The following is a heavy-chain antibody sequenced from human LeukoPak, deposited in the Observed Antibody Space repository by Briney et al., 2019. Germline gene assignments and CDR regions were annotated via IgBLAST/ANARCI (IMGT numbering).Heavy chain of an antibody. D-gene: IGHD5-18*01. CDR2: INPDGSEK. CDR1: GFSFSIHW. CDR3: AKGRGYSYGFDAFDI. Sequence: GGSLRLSCAASGFSFSIHWMSWVRQAPGKGLERVAKINPDGSEKYYVDSVKGRFTISRDNAKNSVYVQMNSLRAEDTAVYYCAKGRGYSYGFDAFDIWGQGTMVTVSS. J-gene: IGHJ3*02. V-gene: IGHV3-7*03.